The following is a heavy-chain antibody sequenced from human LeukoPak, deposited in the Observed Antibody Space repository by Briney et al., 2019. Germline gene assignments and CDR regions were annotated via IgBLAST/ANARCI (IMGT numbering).Heavy chain of an antibody. CDR2: ISGSGGST. J-gene: IGHJ5*02. Sequence: GGSLRLSCAASGFTFSSYAMSWVRQAPGKGLEWVSAISGSGGSTYYADSVKGRFTISRDNSKNTLYLQMNSLRAEDTAVYYCAKDGGLLWFGELCWFDPWGQGTLVTVSP. V-gene: IGHV3-23*01. CDR3: AKDGGLLWFGELCWFDP. CDR1: GFTFSSYA. D-gene: IGHD3-10*01.